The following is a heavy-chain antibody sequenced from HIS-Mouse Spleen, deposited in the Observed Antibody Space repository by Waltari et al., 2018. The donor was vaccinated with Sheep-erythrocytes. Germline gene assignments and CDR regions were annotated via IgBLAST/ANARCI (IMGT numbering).Heavy chain of an antibody. Sequence: QVTLKESGPVLVKPTETLTLTCTVSGFSLSNARMGVSWIRQPPGKALEWLAHIFSKDEKSYSTSLNSRLTIAKDTSKSHVVLTMTNMDPVDTATYYCARITSYYDFWSTYNKDYFDYWGQGTLVTVSS. V-gene: IGHV2-26*01. J-gene: IGHJ4*02. D-gene: IGHD3-3*01. CDR1: GFSLSNARMG. CDR3: ARITSYYDFWSTYNKDYFDY. CDR2: IFSKDEK.